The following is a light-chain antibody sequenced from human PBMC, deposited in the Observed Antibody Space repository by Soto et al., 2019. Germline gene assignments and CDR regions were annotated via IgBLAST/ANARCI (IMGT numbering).Light chain of an antibody. CDR1: SGDVGGYNF. J-gene: IGLJ3*02. V-gene: IGLV2-11*01. CDR3: YSYRGSYTWV. Sequence: QSALTQPRSVSGSPGQSVTISCTGTSGDVGGYNFVSWYQQHPGKAPTLMIFDVSQRPSGVPDRFSGSKSGNTASLTISGLQAEDEAEYFCYSYRGSYTWVFGGGTKLTVL. CDR2: DVS.